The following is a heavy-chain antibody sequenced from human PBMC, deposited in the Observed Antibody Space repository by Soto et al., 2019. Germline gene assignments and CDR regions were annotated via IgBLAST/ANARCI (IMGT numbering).Heavy chain of an antibody. CDR2: INHSGST. Sequence: SETLSLTCAVYGGSFSGYYWSWIRQPPWKGLEWIGEINHSGSTNYNPSLKSRVTISVDTSKNQFSLKLSSVTAADTAVYYCARGHPSYDFWSGYYPSTYYFDYWGQGTLVTVSS. D-gene: IGHD3-3*01. V-gene: IGHV4-34*01. CDR1: GGSFSGYY. J-gene: IGHJ4*02. CDR3: ARGHPSYDFWSGYYPSTYYFDY.